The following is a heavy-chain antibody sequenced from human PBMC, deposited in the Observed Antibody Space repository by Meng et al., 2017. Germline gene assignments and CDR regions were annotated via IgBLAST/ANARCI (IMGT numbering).Heavy chain of an antibody. V-gene: IGHV3-30*01. CDR1: GFTFSSYA. CDR3: ASMGY. J-gene: IGHJ4*02. CDR2: ISYDGSNK. Sequence: GQLVESGGGVVQPGMSLRLSCAASGFTFSSYAMHWVRQAPGKGLEWVAVISYDGSNKYYADSVKGRFTISRDNSKNTLYLQMNSLRAEDTAVYYCASMGYWGQGTLVTVSS. D-gene: IGHD3-10*01.